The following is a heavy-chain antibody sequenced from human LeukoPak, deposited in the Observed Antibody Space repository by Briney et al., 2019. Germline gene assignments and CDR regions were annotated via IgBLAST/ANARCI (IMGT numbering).Heavy chain of an antibody. J-gene: IGHJ4*02. V-gene: IGHV3-21*01. CDR3: TSYLSGASGY. CDR2: MTSSSSSI. Sequence: GGSLRLSCGISGFSFSTYTKNWVCQAPGKGLEWVSSMTSSSSSIYYADSVKGRFTISRDNAKNSLYLQMNSLRAEDTAVYYCTSYLSGASGYWGQGTLVTVSS. D-gene: IGHD7-27*01. CDR1: GFSFSTYT.